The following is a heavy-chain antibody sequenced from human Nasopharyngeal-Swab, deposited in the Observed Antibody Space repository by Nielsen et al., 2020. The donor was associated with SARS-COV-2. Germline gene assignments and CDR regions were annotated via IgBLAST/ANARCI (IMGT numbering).Heavy chain of an antibody. CDR2: INPSGDST. V-gene: IGHV1-46*01. Sequence: ASVKVSCKASGYTFTSYYMHWVRQAPGQGLEWMGIINPSGDSTSYAQKFQGRVTMTRDTSTSTVYMELSSLRSEDTAVYYCARPLRRYSYGPEGFDYWGQGMLVTVSS. CDR3: ARPLRRYSYGPEGFDY. D-gene: IGHD5-18*01. CDR1: GYTFTSYY. J-gene: IGHJ4*02.